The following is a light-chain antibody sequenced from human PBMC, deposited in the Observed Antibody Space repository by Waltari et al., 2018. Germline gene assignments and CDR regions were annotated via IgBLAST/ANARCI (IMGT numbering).Light chain of an antibody. J-gene: IGKJ1*01. CDR2: GAS. Sequence: IVRTQAPATRTVTVWERATVSGRASQSVSSNLAWYQQKPGQAPRLLIYGASTRATGIPARFSGSGSVTEFTLTISSLQSEDFAIYYCQQYNNWPPWTFGQGTKVEIK. CDR3: QQYNNWPPWT. V-gene: IGKV3-15*01. CDR1: QSVSSN.